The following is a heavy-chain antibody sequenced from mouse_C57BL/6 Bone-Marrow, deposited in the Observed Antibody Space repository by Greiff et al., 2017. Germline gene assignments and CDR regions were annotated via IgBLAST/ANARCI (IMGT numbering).Heavy chain of an antibody. CDR2: IDPSASET. CDR1: GYTFTSYW. J-gene: IGHJ4*01. V-gene: IGHV1-52*01. Sequence: QVQLQQPGAELVRPGSSVKLSCKASGYTFTSYWMHWVKQRPIQGLEWIGNIDPSASETHYNQKFKGKATLTVDKSSSTAYMQLSSLTSEDSAVYYCASGDYDGYAMDDWGKGTSVTVSS. D-gene: IGHD2-4*01. CDR3: ASGDYDGYAMDD.